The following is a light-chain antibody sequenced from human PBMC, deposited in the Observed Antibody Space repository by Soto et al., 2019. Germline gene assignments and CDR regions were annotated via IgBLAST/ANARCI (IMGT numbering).Light chain of an antibody. Sequence: QSVLTQPPSVSGAPGQRVTISCTASSSNIGAGYDVHWYQQIPGTAPKLLIYGNSNRPSGVPDRFSGSKSGTSASLAITGLQAEDEADYYCQSYDSSLSALFGGGTKLTVL. J-gene: IGLJ3*02. CDR1: SSNIGAGYD. CDR2: GNS. V-gene: IGLV1-40*01. CDR3: QSYDSSLSAL.